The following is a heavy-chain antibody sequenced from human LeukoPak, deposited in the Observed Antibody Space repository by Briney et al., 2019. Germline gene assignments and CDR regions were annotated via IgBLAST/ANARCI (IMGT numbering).Heavy chain of an antibody. J-gene: IGHJ4*02. V-gene: IGHV3-74*01. Sequence: GGSLRLSCAASGFTFGNYWTHWVRQAPGKGPVWVSRINSDGSSTSYADSVQGRFTISRDNAKNTLFLQMNSLRVEDTAVYYCASTNRLDYWGQGTLVTVSS. CDR3: ASTNRLDY. D-gene: IGHD2/OR15-2a*01. CDR2: INSDGSST. CDR1: GFTFGNYW.